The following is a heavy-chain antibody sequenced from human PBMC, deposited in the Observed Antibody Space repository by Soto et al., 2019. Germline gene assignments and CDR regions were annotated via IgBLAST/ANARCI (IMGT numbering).Heavy chain of an antibody. V-gene: IGHV6-1*01. CDR3: GRERGYGSGWHTSNWFET. CDR2: TYYRSKWYS. D-gene: IGHD6-19*01. CDR1: RDSVSTYSAA. Sequence: SQTPPLTCAISRDSVSTYSAAWNWIRQSPSKGLEWLGRTYYRSKWYSDYAGSVRSRIVITPDISKNQFSLQLNSVTPEDTAVYYLGRERGYGSGWHTSNWFETWRQGTAVTV. J-gene: IGHJ5*02.